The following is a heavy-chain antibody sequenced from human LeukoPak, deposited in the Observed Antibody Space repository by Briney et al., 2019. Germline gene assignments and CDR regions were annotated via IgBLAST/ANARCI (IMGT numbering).Heavy chain of an antibody. J-gene: IGHJ4*02. CDR1: GFSVRNKY. CDR2: IYTGSDK. Sequence: PGGSLGLSCAASGFSVRNKYMSGVRQAPGEGLGWVSVIYTGSDKYYADSVRGRFTISRNNSKNTVNLQMNSLRAEDTALYYCAGGQMFTSGGFDDWGQGTLVTVSS. D-gene: IGHD6-19*01. CDR3: AGGQMFTSGGFDD. V-gene: IGHV3-53*01.